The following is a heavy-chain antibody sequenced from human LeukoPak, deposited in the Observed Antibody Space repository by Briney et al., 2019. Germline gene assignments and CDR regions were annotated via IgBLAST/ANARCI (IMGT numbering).Heavy chain of an antibody. CDR1: GFTFDDYG. J-gene: IGHJ5*02. V-gene: IGHV3-20*01. CDR3: AASFGDYVNWFDP. Sequence: GGSLRLSCAASGFTFDDYGMSWVRQAPGKGLERVSGINWNGGSTGYADSVKGRFTISRDNAKNSLYLQMNSLRAEDTALYHCAASFGDYVNWFDPWGQGTLVTVSS. D-gene: IGHD4-17*01. CDR2: INWNGGST.